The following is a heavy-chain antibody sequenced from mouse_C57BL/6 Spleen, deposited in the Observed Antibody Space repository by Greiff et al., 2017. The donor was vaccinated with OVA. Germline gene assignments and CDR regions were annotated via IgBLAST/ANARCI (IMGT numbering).Heavy chain of an antibody. V-gene: IGHV14-2*01. J-gene: IGHJ1*03. CDR1: GFNIKDYY. CDR2: IDPEDGET. CDR3: ASIYDGYHWYFDV. Sequence: EVQLQQSGAELVKPGASVKLSCTASGFNIKDYYMHWVKQRTEQGLEWIGRIDPEDGETKYAPKCQGKATITADTSSNTAYLQLSSLTSEDTAVYYCASIYDGYHWYFDVWGTGTTVTVSS. D-gene: IGHD2-3*01.